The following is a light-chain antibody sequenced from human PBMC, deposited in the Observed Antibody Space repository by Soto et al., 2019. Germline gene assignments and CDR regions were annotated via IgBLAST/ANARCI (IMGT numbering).Light chain of an antibody. CDR3: QQRSKLPRT. J-gene: IGKJ4*01. V-gene: IGKV3-11*01. Sequence: EILLTQSPATLSLSPGERATLSCRASQSVGDYLAWYQQRPGQAPRLLIYGASKRATGIPARFSASGSETDFTLTISSLEPDDFAVDFGQQRSKLPRTFGGGTQIEVK. CDR1: QSVGDY. CDR2: GAS.